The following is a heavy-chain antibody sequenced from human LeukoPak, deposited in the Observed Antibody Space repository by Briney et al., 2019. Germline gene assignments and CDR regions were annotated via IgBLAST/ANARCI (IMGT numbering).Heavy chain of an antibody. Sequence: GGSLRLSCAVSGFTFSSYAMSWVRQAPGKGLEWVSGISDSGGTTYYADSVKGRFTISRDNSKNTLYLQMNRLRADHTAVYSCAISVVGILRSNFDHWGQGTMVTVSS. CDR1: GFTFSSYA. CDR3: AISVVGILRSNFDH. D-gene: IGHD1-26*01. J-gene: IGHJ4*02. CDR2: ISDSGGTT. V-gene: IGHV3-23*01.